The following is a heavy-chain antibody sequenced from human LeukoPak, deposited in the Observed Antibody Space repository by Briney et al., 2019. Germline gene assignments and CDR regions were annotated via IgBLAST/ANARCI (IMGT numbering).Heavy chain of an antibody. D-gene: IGHD6-13*01. Sequence: SETLSLTCTVSGGSITSYYWSWIRQPAGKGLEWIGRFYTSGSTNYNPSLKSRVTMSVDTPKNQFSLKLTSVTAADTAVYYCARVTSAAAIDYWGQGTLVTVSS. CDR1: GGSITSYY. J-gene: IGHJ4*02. CDR2: FYTSGST. CDR3: ARVTSAAAIDY. V-gene: IGHV4-4*07.